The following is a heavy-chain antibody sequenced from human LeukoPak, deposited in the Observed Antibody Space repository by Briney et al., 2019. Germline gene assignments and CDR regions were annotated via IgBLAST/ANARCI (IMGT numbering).Heavy chain of an antibody. Sequence: ASVKVSCKASGYSFSDYYMFWIRQAPGQGLEWVGWINPKTGVTSYAQKFQGRVTVTTDTSISTLYMELNSLRSDYTAVYYCARDHISGKDDRNFDYWGQGTLVTVSS. V-gene: IGHV1-2*02. CDR1: GYSFSDYY. J-gene: IGHJ4*02. CDR3: ARDHISGKDDRNFDY. D-gene: IGHD3-10*01. CDR2: INPKTGVT.